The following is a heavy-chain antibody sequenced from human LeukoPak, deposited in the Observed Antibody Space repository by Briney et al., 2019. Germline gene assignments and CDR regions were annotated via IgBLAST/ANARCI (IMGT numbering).Heavy chain of an antibody. CDR3: AKEPGICGEDCYSLLDY. Sequence: GGSLRLSCAASGFTFSTYSMSWVRQAPGKGLEWVSVISGTGRTTYYADFVKGRFTISRDNSKNTLYLQMNSLRADDTAVYYCAKEPGICGEDCYSLLDYWGRGTLVTVSS. J-gene: IGHJ4*02. CDR1: GFTFSTYS. V-gene: IGHV3-23*01. D-gene: IGHD2-21*01. CDR2: ISGTGRTT.